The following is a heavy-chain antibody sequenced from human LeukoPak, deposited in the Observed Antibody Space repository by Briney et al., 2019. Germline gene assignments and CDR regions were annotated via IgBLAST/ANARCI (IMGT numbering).Heavy chain of an antibody. D-gene: IGHD2-15*01. J-gene: IGHJ5*02. V-gene: IGHV3-9*01. CDR2: ISWNSGSI. Sequence: GGSLRLSCAASGFTFDDYAMHWVRQAPGKGLEGVSGISWNSGSIVYADSVKGRFTISRDNAKNSLYLQMNSLRAEDTALYYCAKGRYCSGGSCYSGFDPWGQGALVTVSS. CDR3: AKGRYCSGGSCYSGFDP. CDR1: GFTFDDYA.